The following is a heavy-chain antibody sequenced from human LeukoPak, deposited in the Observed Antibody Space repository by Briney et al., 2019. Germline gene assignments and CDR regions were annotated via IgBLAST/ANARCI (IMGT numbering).Heavy chain of an antibody. V-gene: IGHV4-39*01. CDR2: IYYSGSI. Sequence: SETLSLTCTVSGGSISSSSYYWGWIRQPPGKGLEWIGRIYYSGSIYYNPSLKSRVTISVDTSKNQFSLKLSSVTAADTAVYYCARKVVFDLWGRGTLVTVSS. CDR1: GGSISSSSYY. J-gene: IGHJ2*01. CDR3: ARKVVFDL. D-gene: IGHD2-15*01.